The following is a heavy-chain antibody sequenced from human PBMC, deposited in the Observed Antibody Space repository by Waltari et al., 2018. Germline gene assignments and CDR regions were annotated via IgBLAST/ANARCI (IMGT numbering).Heavy chain of an antibody. J-gene: IGHJ4*02. D-gene: IGHD3-9*01. CDR2: MGSSDSTK. V-gene: IGHV3-48*03. CDR3: AREHYGILTGYRGGFDY. Sequence: EVQLVESGGTLVQPGGSLRISCAASGFTFSDYEMNWVRQAPGKGLEWLSFMGSSDSTKYYADSVKGRFSISRDNGNNSVYLQMNSLRVEDTAVYYCAREHYGILTGYRGGFDYWGRGTLVTVSS. CDR1: GFTFSDYE.